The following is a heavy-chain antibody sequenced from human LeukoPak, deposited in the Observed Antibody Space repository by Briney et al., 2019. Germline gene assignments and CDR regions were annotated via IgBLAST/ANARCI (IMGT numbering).Heavy chain of an antibody. CDR1: GGSISSSSYY. D-gene: IGHD5-12*01. CDR3: ARGAYSGYDYPFDY. V-gene: IGHV4-39*01. J-gene: IGHJ4*02. Sequence: SETLSLTCTVSGGSISSSSYYWGWIRQPPGKGLEWIGSIYYSGSTYYNPSLKSRVTISVDTSKNQFSLKLSSVTAADTAAYYCARGAYSGYDYPFDYWGRGTLVTVSS. CDR2: IYYSGST.